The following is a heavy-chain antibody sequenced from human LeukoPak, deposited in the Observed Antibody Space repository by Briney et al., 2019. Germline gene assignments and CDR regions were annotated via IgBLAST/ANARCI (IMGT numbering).Heavy chain of an antibody. CDR1: GGTFSSYA. CDR2: IIPIFGTA. J-gene: IGHJ4*02. V-gene: IGHV1-69*05. CDR3: ARSEHRYSGSYPFQN. Sequence: SVKVSCTASGGTFSSYAISWVRQAPGQGLEWMGGIIPIFGTANYAQKFQGRVTITTDESTSTAYMELSSLRSEDTAVYYCARSEHRYSGSYPFQNWSQGTLVTVSS. D-gene: IGHD1-26*01.